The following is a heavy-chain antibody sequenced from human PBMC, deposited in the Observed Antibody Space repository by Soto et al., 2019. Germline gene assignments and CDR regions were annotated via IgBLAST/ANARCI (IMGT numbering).Heavy chain of an antibody. CDR1: GGSIATTSYY. CDR3: ARSLXSTADPPFYHYYYGMDV. D-gene: IGHD5-18*01. V-gene: IGHV4-39*01. CDR2: IYFSGTT. J-gene: IGHJ6*02. Sequence: SETLSLTCTVSGGSIATTSYYWGWIRQPPGKGLEWIGSIYFSGTTYYKPSLKSRVTISVDTSKNQFSLRLSSVTAADTAVYYCARSLXSTADPPFYHYYYGMDVWGQGTTVTVSS.